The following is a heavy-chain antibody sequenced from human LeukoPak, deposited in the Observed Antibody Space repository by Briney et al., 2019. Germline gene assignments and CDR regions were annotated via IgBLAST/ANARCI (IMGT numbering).Heavy chain of an antibody. CDR3: ARGSGENFDY. CDR1: GGSFSGYY. Sequence: SETLSLTCAVYGGSFSGYYWSWIRQPPGKGLEWIGEINHSGSTNYNPSLKSRVTISVDTSKNQFSLKLSSVTAADTAVYYYARGSGENFDYWGQGTLVTVSS. V-gene: IGHV4-34*01. J-gene: IGHJ4*02. CDR2: INHSGST. D-gene: IGHD3-10*01.